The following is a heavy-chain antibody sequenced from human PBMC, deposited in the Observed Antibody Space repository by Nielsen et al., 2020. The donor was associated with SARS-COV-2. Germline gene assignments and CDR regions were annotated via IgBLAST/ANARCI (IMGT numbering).Heavy chain of an antibody. CDR1: GFTFSSYS. CDR3: ARDRYCSGGSCYTRDGMDV. CDR2: ISSSSSYI. D-gene: IGHD2-15*01. J-gene: IGHJ6*02. V-gene: IGHV3-21*01. Sequence: GGSLRLSCAASGFTFSSYSMNWVRQAPGKGLERVSSISSSSSYIYYADSVKGRFTISRDNAKNSLYLQMNSLRAEDTAVYYCARDRYCSGGSCYTRDGMDVWGQGTTVTVSS.